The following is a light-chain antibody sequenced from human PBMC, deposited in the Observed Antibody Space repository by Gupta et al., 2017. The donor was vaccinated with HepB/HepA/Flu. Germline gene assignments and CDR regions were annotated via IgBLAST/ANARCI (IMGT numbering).Light chain of an antibody. Sequence: QTVVTQDPSLSVSPGGTVTLTFGVTSGSVSTTHYPNWYQQTPGQPPRGLIYSTKSRSSGVPDRFSGSIRGNKAALTITGAQAYDESDYYCVLYMGSGIGVFGGGTKLTVL. J-gene: IGLJ3*02. V-gene: IGLV8-61*01. CDR3: VLYMGSGIGV. CDR1: SGSVSTTHY. CDR2: STK.